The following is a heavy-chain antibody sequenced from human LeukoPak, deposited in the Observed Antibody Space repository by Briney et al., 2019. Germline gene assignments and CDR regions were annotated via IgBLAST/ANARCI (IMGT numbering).Heavy chain of an antibody. Sequence: GGSLRLSCAASGFTFSSYSMNWVRQAPGKGLEWVSYISSSSSTIYYADSVKGRFTISRDNAKNSLYLQMNSLRAEDTAVYYCARDLGYYDFWSGSTRGSYFDYWGQGTLVTVSS. CDR2: ISSSSSTI. D-gene: IGHD3-3*01. CDR1: GFTFSSYS. V-gene: IGHV3-48*01. J-gene: IGHJ4*02. CDR3: ARDLGYYDFWSGSTRGSYFDY.